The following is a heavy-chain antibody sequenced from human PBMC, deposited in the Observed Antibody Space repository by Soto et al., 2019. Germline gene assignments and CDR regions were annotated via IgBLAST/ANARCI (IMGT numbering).Heavy chain of an antibody. CDR1: GFSLTTGKMG. CDR2: IFSDNER. D-gene: IGHD3-9*01. J-gene: IGHJ6*02. V-gene: IGHV2-26*01. CDR3: ARMKVDSYQFYYAMDV. Sequence: QVTLKESGPALVKPTETLTLTCTGSGFSLTTGKMGVSWIRQPPGKALEWLAHIFSDNERSYSTSLQGRLTISKDTSGSQVVLSMTNVDPVDTATYYCARMKVDSYQFYYAMDVWGQGTTVTVSS.